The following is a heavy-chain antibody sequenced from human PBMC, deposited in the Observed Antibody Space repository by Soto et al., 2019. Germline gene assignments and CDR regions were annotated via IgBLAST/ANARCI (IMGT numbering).Heavy chain of an antibody. D-gene: IGHD1-26*01. CDR1: GYTFTSYD. J-gene: IGHJ5*02. Sequence: ASVKVSCKASGYTFTSYDINWVRQATGQGLEWMGSINPNTGNTVYAPKFQGRVTMTRNTSASTAYMELSSLRSEDTAVYYCARVGGSYSWFDPWGQGTLVTVSS. V-gene: IGHV1-8*01. CDR2: INPNTGNT. CDR3: ARVGGSYSWFDP.